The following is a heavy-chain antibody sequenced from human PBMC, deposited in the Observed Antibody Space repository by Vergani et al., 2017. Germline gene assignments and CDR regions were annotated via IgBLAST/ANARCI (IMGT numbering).Heavy chain of an antibody. J-gene: IGHJ5*02. D-gene: IGHD2-2*01. CDR1: GGTFSSYT. CDR3: ARMAVVPTHYNWFDP. Sequence: QVQLVQSGAEVKKPGSSVKVSCKASGGTFSSYTISWVRQAPGQGLEWMGRIIPILGIANYAQKFQGRVTITADKSTSTAYMELSSLRSEDTAVYYCARMAVVPTHYNWFDPWGQGTLVTVSS. CDR2: IIPILGIA. V-gene: IGHV1-69*02.